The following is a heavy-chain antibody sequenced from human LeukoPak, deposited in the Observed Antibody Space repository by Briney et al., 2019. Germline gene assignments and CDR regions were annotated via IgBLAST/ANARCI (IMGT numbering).Heavy chain of an antibody. D-gene: IGHD2-2*01. V-gene: IGHV1-2*02. Sequence: ASVKVSCKASGYTFTGYYMHWVRQAPGQGLEWMGWINPNSGGTNYAQKFHGRVTMTRDTSISTAYMELSRLRSDDTAVYYCARDYSTYCSTPSCQTAHDIWGQGTMVTVSS. CDR1: GYTFTGYY. CDR3: ARDYSTYCSTPSCQTAHDI. J-gene: IGHJ3*02. CDR2: INPNSGGT.